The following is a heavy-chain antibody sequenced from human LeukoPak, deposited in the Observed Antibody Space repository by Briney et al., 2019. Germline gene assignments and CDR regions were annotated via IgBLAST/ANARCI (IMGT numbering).Heavy chain of an antibody. D-gene: IGHD3-22*01. CDR3: ARGRGYDSSGYAY. Sequence: SETLSLTCAVSGSSISSYYWTWIRQPAGEGLEWIGRIYTSGSTNYNPPLKSRVTMSVDTSKNQFSLNLSAETAADTAVYYYARGRGYDSSGYAYRGQGTLVTVSS. CDR1: GSSISSYY. V-gene: IGHV4-4*07. CDR2: IYTSGST. J-gene: IGHJ4*02.